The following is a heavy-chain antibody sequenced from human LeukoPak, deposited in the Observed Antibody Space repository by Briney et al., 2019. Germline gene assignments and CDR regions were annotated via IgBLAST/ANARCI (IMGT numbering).Heavy chain of an antibody. CDR3: AKSSWGREGSYMDV. CDR2: ISWNSGSI. CDR1: GFTFDDYA. D-gene: IGHD3-16*01. Sequence: PGGSLRLSCAASGFTFDDYAMHWVRQAPGKGLEWVSGISWNSGSIGYADSVKGRFTISRDNAKNSLYQQMNSLRAEDTALYYCAKSSWGREGSYMDVWGKGTTVTVSS. J-gene: IGHJ6*03. V-gene: IGHV3-9*01.